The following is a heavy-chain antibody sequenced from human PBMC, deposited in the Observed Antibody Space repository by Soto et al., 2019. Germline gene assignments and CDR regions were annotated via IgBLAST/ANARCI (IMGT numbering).Heavy chain of an antibody. V-gene: IGHV1-18*04. Sequence: QVQLVQSGAEVKKPGASVKVSCKASGYTFTSYSISWVRQAPGQGLEWMGWSSAYNGNTNYAQMPQXXXTXPTDPTTNTTYMDLRNLRSDATAVYYCASDAPPADYWGQGTLVTVSS. CDR2: SSAYNGNT. CDR1: GYTFTSYS. J-gene: IGHJ4*02. CDR3: ASDAPPADY.